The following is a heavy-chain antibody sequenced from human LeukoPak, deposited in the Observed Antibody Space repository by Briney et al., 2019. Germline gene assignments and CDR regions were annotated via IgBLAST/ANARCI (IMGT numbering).Heavy chain of an antibody. CDR2: VYPATSDT. CDR3: ARSPAVRGSWSGFDY. D-gene: IGHD1-26*01. Sequence: GESLKISCKGSGYSFPNYWIGWVRQMPGKGLEWIGIVYPATSDTTYSPSFQGQVTISADKSTSTAYLQWSSLKASDTAMYYCARSPAVRGSWSGFDYWGQGTLVTVSS. CDR1: GYSFPNYW. V-gene: IGHV5-51*01. J-gene: IGHJ4*02.